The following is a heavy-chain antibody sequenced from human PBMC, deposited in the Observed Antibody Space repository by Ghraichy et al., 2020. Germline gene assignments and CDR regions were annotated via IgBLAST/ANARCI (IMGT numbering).Heavy chain of an antibody. J-gene: IGHJ5*02. V-gene: IGHV3-23*01. CDR3: AKSVYPYGDLEPHWFDP. CDR2: ISGSGGST. D-gene: IGHD4-17*01. CDR1: GFTFSSYA. Sequence: GESLNISCAASGFTFSSYAMSWVRQAPGKGLEWVSAISGSGGSTYYADSVKGRFTISRDNSKNTLYLQMNSLRAEDTAVYYCAKSVYPYGDLEPHWFDPWGQGTLVTVSS.